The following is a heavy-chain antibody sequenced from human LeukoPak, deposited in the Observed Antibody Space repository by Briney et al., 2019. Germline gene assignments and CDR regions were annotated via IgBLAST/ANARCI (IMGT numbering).Heavy chain of an antibody. J-gene: IGHJ5*02. V-gene: IGHV3-23*01. CDR3: ARDSNPGTYNWFDP. D-gene: IGHD1-1*01. CDR1: GFTFSTYA. CDR2: ISGSGTST. Sequence: GGSLRLSCAASGFTFSTYAMNWVRQAPGKGLDWVSSISGSGTSTYYADSVKGRFTISRDNSKNTLYLQMNSLRAEDTAVYYCARDSNPGTYNWFDPWGQGTLVTLS.